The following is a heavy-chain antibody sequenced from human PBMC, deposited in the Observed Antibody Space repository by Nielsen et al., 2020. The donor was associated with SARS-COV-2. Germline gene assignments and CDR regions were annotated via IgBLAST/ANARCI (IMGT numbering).Heavy chain of an antibody. J-gene: IGHJ4*02. CDR1: GYTFTGYY. CDR2: INPNSGGT. Sequence: ASVKVSCKASGYTFTGYYMHWVRQAPGQGLEWMGWINPNSGGTNYVQKFQGWVTMTTDTSTNTAYMEVNMLKSDDTAIYYCARGLVPARLGSLHFWGQGTLVTVSS. CDR3: ARGLVPARLGSLHF. V-gene: IGHV1-2*04. D-gene: IGHD6-6*01.